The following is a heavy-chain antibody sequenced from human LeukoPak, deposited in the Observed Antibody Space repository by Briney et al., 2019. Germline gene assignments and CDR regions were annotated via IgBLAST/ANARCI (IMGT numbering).Heavy chain of an antibody. CDR2: IKSKTDGGTT. CDR3: TTDSGTYAPDAFDI. J-gene: IGHJ3*02. CDR1: GFTFSNAW. D-gene: IGHD1-26*01. V-gene: IGHV3-15*01. Sequence: GGSLRLSCAASGFTFSNAWMSWVRQAPGKGLEWVGRIKSKTDGGTTDYAAPVKGRFTISRDDSKNTLYLQMNSLKTEDTAVYYCTTDSGTYAPDAFDIWGPGTMITVSS.